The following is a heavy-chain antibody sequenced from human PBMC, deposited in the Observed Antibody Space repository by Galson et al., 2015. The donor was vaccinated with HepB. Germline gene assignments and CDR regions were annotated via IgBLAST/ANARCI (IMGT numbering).Heavy chain of an antibody. Sequence: SLRLSCAASGFTFSSYAMHWVRQAPGKGLEWVAVISYDGSNKYYADSVKGRFTISRDNSKNTLYLQMNSLRAEDTAVYYCARDLLDYWGQGTLVTVSS. CDR1: GFTFSSYA. V-gene: IGHV3-30-3*01. D-gene: IGHD5/OR15-5a*01. CDR3: ARDLLDY. J-gene: IGHJ4*02. CDR2: ISYDGSNK.